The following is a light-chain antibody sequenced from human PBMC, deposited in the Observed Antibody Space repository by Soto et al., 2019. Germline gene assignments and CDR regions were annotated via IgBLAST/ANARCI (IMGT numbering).Light chain of an antibody. Sequence: IVMTQSPATLSVSPGDRVTLSCRASQSVSSDLAWYQQRPGQAPRLHIYGASTRATGIPARFSGTGSGTEFTLTISSLQSEDFAIYYCQQYNNWPPYTFGQGTKLEIK. CDR2: GAS. CDR3: QQYNNWPPYT. V-gene: IGKV3-15*01. CDR1: QSVSSD. J-gene: IGKJ2*01.